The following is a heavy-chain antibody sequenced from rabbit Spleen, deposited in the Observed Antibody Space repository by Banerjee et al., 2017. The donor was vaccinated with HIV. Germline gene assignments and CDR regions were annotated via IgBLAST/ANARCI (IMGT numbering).Heavy chain of an antibody. J-gene: IGHJ3*01. Sequence: QEQLEESGGDLVQPGASLTLTCTASGFSFSSSYYMCWVRQAPGKGLEWIGCIYPDSSISTYYATWAKGRFTISKTSSTTVDLQMTSLTAADTATYFCARGSPTWLDLWGPGTLVTVS. CDR1: GFSFSSSYY. CDR3: ARGSPTWLDL. V-gene: IGHV1S45*01. CDR2: IYPDSSIST.